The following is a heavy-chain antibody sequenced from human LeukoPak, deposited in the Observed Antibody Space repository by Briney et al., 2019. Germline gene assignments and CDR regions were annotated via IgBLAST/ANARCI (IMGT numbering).Heavy chain of an antibody. CDR1: GGSISSYY. CDR2: IYYSGST. CDR3: AREGGEGATQTFDY. Sequence: KPSETLSLTCTVSGGSISSYYLSWLRPPRGKGLEWIGYIYYSGSTNYNPSLKSRVTISVDTSKNQFSLKLSSVTGADTAVYYCAREGGEGATQTFDYWGQGTLITVSS. J-gene: IGHJ4*02. D-gene: IGHD1-26*01. V-gene: IGHV4-59*12.